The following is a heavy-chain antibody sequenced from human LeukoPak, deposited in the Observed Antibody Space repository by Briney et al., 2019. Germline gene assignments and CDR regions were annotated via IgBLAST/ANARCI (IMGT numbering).Heavy chain of an antibody. CDR2: IIPMFATP. J-gene: IGHJ6*03. D-gene: IGHD1-26*01. V-gene: IGHV1-69*05. CDR3: AREAREFYRPYFLCYYYMDV. Sequence: SVKVSCKSSGDTFGSYAINWLRQAPGQGLEWMGRIIPMFATPNYAQSFQGRVTITTDESTSAAYMELSSLRSEDTAVYYCAREAREFYRPYFLCYYYMDVWGKGTTVTVSS. CDR1: GDTFGSYA.